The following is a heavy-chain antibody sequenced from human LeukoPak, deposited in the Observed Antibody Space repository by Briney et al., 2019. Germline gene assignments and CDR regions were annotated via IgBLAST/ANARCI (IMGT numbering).Heavy chain of an antibody. J-gene: IGHJ4*02. CDR1: GGSVSSSSYY. CDR3: ARGYCSVGSCSAIGVFDS. D-gene: IGHD2-15*01. V-gene: IGHV4-39*01. Sequence: SETLSLTCTVSGGSVSSSSYYWGWIRQPPGKGLEWFGSVYYSGSTYYHRSLKSRVTISVDTSKNQFSLKLSSVTAADTAVYYGARGYCSVGSCSAIGVFDSWGPGTLVTVSS. CDR2: VYYSGST.